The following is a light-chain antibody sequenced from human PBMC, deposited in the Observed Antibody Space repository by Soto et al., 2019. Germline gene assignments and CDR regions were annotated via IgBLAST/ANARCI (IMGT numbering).Light chain of an antibody. Sequence: EIVLTQSPATLSLSPGERSTLSCRASQTVGSYLAWFRQTPGQAPRLLIYGASTRATGIPARFSGSGSGTEFTLTISSLQSEDFAVYYCQQYNNWPPWTFGQGTKVDIK. J-gene: IGKJ1*01. CDR1: QTVGSY. V-gene: IGKV3-15*01. CDR2: GAS. CDR3: QQYNNWPPWT.